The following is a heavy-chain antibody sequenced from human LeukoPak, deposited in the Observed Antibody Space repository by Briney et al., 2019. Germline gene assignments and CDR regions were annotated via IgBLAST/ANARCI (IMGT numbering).Heavy chain of an antibody. CDR2: IYYSGST. CDR3: ARSLVGEHYGMDA. D-gene: IGHD1-26*01. V-gene: IGHV4-39*07. Sequence: SETLSLTCTVSGGSISSSSYYWGWIRQPPGKGLEWIGSIYYSGSTYYNPSLKSRVTISVDTSKNQFSLKLSSVTAADTSVYSCARSLVGEHYGMDALGQATTVTGSS. CDR1: GGSISSSSYY. J-gene: IGHJ6*02.